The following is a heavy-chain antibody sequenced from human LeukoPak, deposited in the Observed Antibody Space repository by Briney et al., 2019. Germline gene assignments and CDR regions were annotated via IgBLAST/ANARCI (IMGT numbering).Heavy chain of an antibody. D-gene: IGHD2-2*01. CDR3: ARVGLTAMILSDY. CDR2: INPNSGGT. Sequence: ASVKVSCKASGYTFNGYYKHWVRRAPGQGLEWMGWINPNSGGTNYAQKFQGRVTMTRDTSISTAYMELSRLRSDDTAVYHCARVGLTAMILSDYWGQGTLVTVSS. J-gene: IGHJ4*02. V-gene: IGHV1-2*02. CDR1: GYTFNGYY.